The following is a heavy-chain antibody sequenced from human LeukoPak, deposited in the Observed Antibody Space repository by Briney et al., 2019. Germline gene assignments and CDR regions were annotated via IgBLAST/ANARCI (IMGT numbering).Heavy chain of an antibody. J-gene: IGHJ4*02. CDR2: IKQDGSEK. D-gene: IGHD1-1*01. V-gene: IGHV3-7*01. Sequence: GGSLRLSCAASGLIFSNYWMSWFRQAPGKGLEWVANIKQDGSEKYYVDSAKGRFTISRDNAKDSLYLQMNSLRAEDTAVYYCARGQTGTMNYWGQGTLVTVSS. CDR3: ARGQTGTMNY. CDR1: GLIFSNYW.